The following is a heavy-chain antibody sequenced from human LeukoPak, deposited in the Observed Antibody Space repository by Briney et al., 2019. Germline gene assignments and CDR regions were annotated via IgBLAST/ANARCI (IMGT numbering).Heavy chain of an antibody. CDR3: ARGGSSSWYQESGYYYYGMDV. D-gene: IGHD6-13*01. Sequence: ASVKVSCKASGGTFSSYAISWVRQAPGQGLEWMGGIIPIFGTANYAQKFQGRVTITADESTSTAYMELSSLRSEDTAVYYCARGGSSSWYQESGYYYYGMDVWGQGTTVTVSS. CDR1: GGTFSSYA. CDR2: IIPIFGTA. J-gene: IGHJ6*02. V-gene: IGHV1-69*13.